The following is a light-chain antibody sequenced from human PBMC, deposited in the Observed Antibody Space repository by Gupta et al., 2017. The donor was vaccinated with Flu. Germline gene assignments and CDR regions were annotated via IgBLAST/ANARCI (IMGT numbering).Light chain of an antibody. J-gene: IGKJ1*01. Sequence: DVVMTQSPLSLPVTLGQPASISCRSSQSLVYSDGNIYLHWFQQRPGQSPRRLIYQVSHRESGVPDRFSGSASGTAFTLKISRVEAEDVGVYYCMQGSRWPWAFGQGTKVEIK. V-gene: IGKV2-30*01. CDR2: QVS. CDR3: MQGSRWPWA. CDR1: QSLVYSDGNIY.